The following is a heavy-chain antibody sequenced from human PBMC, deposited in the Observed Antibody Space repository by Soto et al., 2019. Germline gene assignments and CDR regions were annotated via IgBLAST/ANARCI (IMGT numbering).Heavy chain of an antibody. D-gene: IGHD6-19*01. CDR2: IYHSGSI. CDR1: GGSISSGGYS. J-gene: IGHJ4*02. V-gene: IGHV4-30-2*01. Sequence: SETLPLTCAVSGGSISSGGYSWSWIRQPPGKGLEWIGYIYHSGSIYYNPSLKSRVTISVDRSKNQFSLKLSSVTAADTAVYYCARRSRGWYFDYWGQGTLVTVSS. CDR3: ARRSRGWYFDY.